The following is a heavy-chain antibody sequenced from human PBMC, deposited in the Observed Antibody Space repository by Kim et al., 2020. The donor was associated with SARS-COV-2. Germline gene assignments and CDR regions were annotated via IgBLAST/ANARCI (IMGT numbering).Heavy chain of an antibody. CDR1: GYTFTGYY. CDR3: ARSTDIVVVVAATPDNGMDV. V-gene: IGHV1-2*06. D-gene: IGHD2-15*01. Sequence: ASVKVSCKASGYTFTGYYMHWVRQAPGQGLEWMGRINPNSGGTNYAQKFQGRVTMTRDTSISTAYMELSRLRSDDTAVYYCARSTDIVVVVAATPDNGMDVWGQGTTVTVSS. J-gene: IGHJ6*02. CDR2: INPNSGGT.